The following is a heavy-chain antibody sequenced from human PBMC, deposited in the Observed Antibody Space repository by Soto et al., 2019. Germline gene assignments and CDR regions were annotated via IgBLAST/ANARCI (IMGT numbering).Heavy chain of an antibody. CDR2: IYYSGST. V-gene: IGHV4-59*01. CDR1: GGSISSYY. Sequence: PSETLSLTCTVSGGSISSYYWSWIRQPPGKGLEWIGYIYYSGSTNYNPSLKSRVTISVDTSKNQFSLKLSSVTAADTAVYYCATKTGAAAGFGHYGMDVWGQGTTVSVSS. CDR3: ATKTGAAAGFGHYGMDV. J-gene: IGHJ6*02. D-gene: IGHD6-13*01.